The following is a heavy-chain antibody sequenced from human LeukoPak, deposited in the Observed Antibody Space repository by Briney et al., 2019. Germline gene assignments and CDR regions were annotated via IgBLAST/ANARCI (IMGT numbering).Heavy chain of an antibody. V-gene: IGHV4-59*08. CDR2: IYYSGST. CDR1: GGSISSYY. Sequence: KTSETLSLTCTVSGGSISSYYWSWIRQPPGKGLEWIGYIYYSGSTNYNPSLKSRVTISVDTSKNQFSLSLSSVTAADTAAYYCARITFVVEGYGMDVWGQGTTVTVSS. D-gene: IGHD2-21*01. CDR3: ARITFVVEGYGMDV. J-gene: IGHJ6*02.